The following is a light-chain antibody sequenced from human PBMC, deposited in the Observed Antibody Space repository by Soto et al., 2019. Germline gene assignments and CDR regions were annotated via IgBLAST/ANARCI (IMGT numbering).Light chain of an antibody. CDR1: QSVSSY. CDR3: QQPSNWPLT. CDR2: DAS. V-gene: IGKV3-11*01. J-gene: IGKJ4*01. Sequence: EIVLTQSPATLSLSPGERATLSCRASQSVSSYLAWYQQKPGQAPRLLIYDASNRATGIPARFSGSGSGIDFTLTISSLEPEDFAVYYCQQPSNWPLTFGGGTKVEIK.